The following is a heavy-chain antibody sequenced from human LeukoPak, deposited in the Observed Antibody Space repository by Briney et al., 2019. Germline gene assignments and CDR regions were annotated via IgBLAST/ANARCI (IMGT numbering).Heavy chain of an antibody. CDR3: AKALRSGIYSVDC. V-gene: IGHV3-23*01. D-gene: IGHD1-26*01. CDR2: ISGSGDST. Sequence: GGSLRLSCAASGFTFSSYAMSWVRQAPGKGLEWVSAISGSGDSTYYADSVKGRFTISRDNSKNTLYMQMYSLRAVDTAVYYCAKALRSGIYSVDCWGQGTLVTVHS. J-gene: IGHJ4*02. CDR1: GFTFSSYA.